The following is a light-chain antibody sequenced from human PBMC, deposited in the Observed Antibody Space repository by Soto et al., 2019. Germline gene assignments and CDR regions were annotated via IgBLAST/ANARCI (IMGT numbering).Light chain of an antibody. Sequence: DIQMPQPPSSLSASVGDRVTITCRASQSISSYLNWYQQKPGKAPKLLIYAASSLQSGVPSRFSGSGSGTDFTLTISSLQPEDFATYYYQQSYSTPQITFGQGTRLEIK. CDR1: QSISSY. J-gene: IGKJ5*01. CDR3: QQSYSTPQIT. V-gene: IGKV1-39*01. CDR2: AAS.